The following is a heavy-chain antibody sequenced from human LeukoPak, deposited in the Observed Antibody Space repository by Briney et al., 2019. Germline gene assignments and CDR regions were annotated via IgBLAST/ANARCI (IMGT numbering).Heavy chain of an antibody. CDR3: AKDIGGSYGPSGAFDI. J-gene: IGHJ3*02. D-gene: IGHD5-18*01. V-gene: IGHV3-21*04. CDR1: GFTFDDYG. Sequence: GGSLRLSCAASGFTFDDYGMSWVRQAPGKGLEWVSSISSSSSYIYYADSVKGRFTISRDNAKNSLYLQMNSLRAEDTALYYCAKDIGGSYGPSGAFDIWGQGTMVTVSS. CDR2: ISSSSSYI.